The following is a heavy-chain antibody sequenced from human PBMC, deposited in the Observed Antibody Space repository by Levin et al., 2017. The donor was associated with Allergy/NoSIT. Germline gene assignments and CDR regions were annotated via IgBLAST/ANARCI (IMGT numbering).Heavy chain of an antibody. V-gene: IGHV1-18*01. CDR1: GYTFTSYG. J-gene: IGHJ6*02. CDR3: AIGDVYSSGWYGDYYYAMDV. D-gene: IGHD6-19*01. CDR2: ISAYNANT. Sequence: ASVKVSCKASGYTFTSYGISWVRQAPGHGLEWMGWISAYNANTNYAQKLQGRVTMTTDTPTSTAYMELRSLRSDDTAVYYCAIGDVYSSGWYGDYYYAMDVWGQGTTVTVSS.